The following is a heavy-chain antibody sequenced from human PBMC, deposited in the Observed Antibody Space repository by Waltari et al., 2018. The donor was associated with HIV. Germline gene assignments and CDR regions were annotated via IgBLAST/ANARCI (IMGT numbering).Heavy chain of an antibody. CDR2: ISGNGGTT. D-gene: IGHD1-26*01. CDR3: AKPQGGWELLGDFDR. J-gene: IGHJ3*02. V-gene: IGHV3-23*04. CDR1: GFSFSSYA. Sequence: EVQLVESGGGLVQPGGSLSVSCAASGFSFSSYAMRWVRQGPGKGREWVLVISGNGGTTSYADSVNGRFTMSRDNSKNTLYLQRNSLRADDTAVYYCAKPQGGWELLGDFDRWGQGTMVAVSS.